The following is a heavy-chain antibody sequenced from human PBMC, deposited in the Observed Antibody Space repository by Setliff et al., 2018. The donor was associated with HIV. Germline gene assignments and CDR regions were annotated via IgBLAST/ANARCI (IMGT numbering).Heavy chain of an antibody. V-gene: IGHV4-39*01. Sequence: SETLSLTCTVSGDSFTSGHFYWGWIRQAPGKGLEWTGNILDGRVTFFNPSLRGRVTISVDASKNQVSLNLRSVTAADSAVYHCARPHSGRGGGAYFDPWGQGILVTVSS. CDR1: GDSFTSGHFY. D-gene: IGHD6-19*01. J-gene: IGHJ5*02. CDR3: ARPHSGRGGGAYFDP. CDR2: ILDGRVT.